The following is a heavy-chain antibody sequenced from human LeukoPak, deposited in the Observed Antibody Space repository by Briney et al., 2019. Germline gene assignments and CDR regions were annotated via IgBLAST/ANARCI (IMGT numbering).Heavy chain of an antibody. CDR3: ARPYTAMVTGPFDY. J-gene: IGHJ4*02. Sequence: GESLKISCKCSGYSFTSYWNGWVRQMPGKGLELMGIIYPGDSDTRYSPSFQGQVTISADKSLSTAYLQWSSLKASDTVMYYCARPYTAMVTGPFDYWGQGTLVTVSS. CDR1: GYSFTSYW. D-gene: IGHD5-18*01. CDR2: IYPGDSDT. V-gene: IGHV5-51*01.